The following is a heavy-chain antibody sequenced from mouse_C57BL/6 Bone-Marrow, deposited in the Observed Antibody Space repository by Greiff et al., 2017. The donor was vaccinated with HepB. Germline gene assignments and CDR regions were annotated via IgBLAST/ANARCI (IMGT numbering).Heavy chain of an antibody. J-gene: IGHJ4*01. CDR1: GFSLTSYA. CDR2: IWTGGGT. V-gene: IGHV2-9-1*01. Sequence: VQGVESGPGLVAPSQSLSITCTVSGFSLTSYAISWVRQPPGKGLEWLGVIWTGGGTNYNSALKSRLSISKDNSKSQVFLKMNSLQTDDTARYYCARKVTVVAPYAMDYWGQGTSVTVSS. D-gene: IGHD1-1*01. CDR3: ARKVTVVAPYAMDY.